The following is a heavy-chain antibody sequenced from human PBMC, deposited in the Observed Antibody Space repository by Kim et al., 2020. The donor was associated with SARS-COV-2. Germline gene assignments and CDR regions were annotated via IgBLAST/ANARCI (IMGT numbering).Heavy chain of an antibody. CDR1: GFTFSSYW. CDR2: INSHGTST. CDR3: SRGSTCGGNCYSYDYYGLDV. V-gene: IGHV3-74*01. D-gene: IGHD2-21*02. J-gene: IGHJ6*02. Sequence: GGSLRLSCAASGFTFSSYWMHWVRQAPGKGLVWVARINSHGTSTSYADSVKGRFTISRDNTRNTLYLQMNGLRVDDTAIYFCSRGSTCGGNCYSYDYYGLDVWGQRGSVTVSS.